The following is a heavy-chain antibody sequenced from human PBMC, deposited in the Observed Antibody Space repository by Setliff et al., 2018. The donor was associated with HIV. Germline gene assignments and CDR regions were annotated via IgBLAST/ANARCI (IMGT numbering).Heavy chain of an antibody. CDR3: ARAFYGISAGYYYFDV. J-gene: IGHJ4*02. CDR2: IFTSGSA. CDR1: GGSISSTSHY. Sequence: PSETLSLTCTVSGGSISSTSHYWTWIRQPAEKGLEWLGRIFTSGSASYNPSLESRVTLSVDTSKNQFALKLTSVTAADTAVYYCARAFYGISAGYYYFDVWGQGALVTVSS. D-gene: IGHD3-9*01. V-gene: IGHV4-61*02.